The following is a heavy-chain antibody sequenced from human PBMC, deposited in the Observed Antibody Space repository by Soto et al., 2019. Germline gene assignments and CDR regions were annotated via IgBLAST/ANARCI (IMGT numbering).Heavy chain of an antibody. CDR2: ISSSSSYI. CDR1: GFTFSSYS. CDR3: AGVLRYFDWLSPPNYGMDV. J-gene: IGHJ6*02. V-gene: IGHV3-21*01. Sequence: GSLRLSCAASGFTFSSYSMNWVRQAPGKGLEWVSSISSSSSYIYYADSVKGRFTISRDNAKNSLYLQMNSLRAEDTAVYYCAGVLRYFDWLSPPNYGMDVWGQGTTVTVSS. D-gene: IGHD3-9*01.